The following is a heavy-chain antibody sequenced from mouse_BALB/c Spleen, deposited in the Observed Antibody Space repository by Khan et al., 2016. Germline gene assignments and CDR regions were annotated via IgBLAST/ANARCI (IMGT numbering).Heavy chain of an antibody. Sequence: QVQLQQSGPELVKPGASLKIPCKASGYTFTDYYINWVKQKPGQGLEWIGWIYPGSSNTKYNEKFKGKATLTVHKSSSTASMQFSSLTSEDTAVYFCARGGYDAWFAYWGQGTLVTVSA. J-gene: IGHJ3*01. D-gene: IGHD2-2*01. V-gene: IGHV1-84*02. CDR2: IYPGSSNT. CDR1: GYTFTDYY. CDR3: ARGGYDAWFAY.